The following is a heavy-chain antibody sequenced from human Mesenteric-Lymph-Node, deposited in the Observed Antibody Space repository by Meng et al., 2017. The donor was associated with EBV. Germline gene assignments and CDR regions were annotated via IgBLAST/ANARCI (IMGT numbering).Heavy chain of an antibody. CDR1: GDSISSDKW. CDR3: ASRYCPTTSCRQD. J-gene: IGHJ4*02. Sequence: VQLQEAGPELVKPSGTLSLTCAVSGDSISSDKWWSWVRQPPGKGLEWIGEIYHSGSTNYNPSLTSRVTILVDKSKNQFSLKLSSVTAADTAVYYCASRYCPTTSCRQDWGQGTLVTVSS. V-gene: IGHV4-4*02. D-gene: IGHD2-2*01. CDR2: IYHSGST.